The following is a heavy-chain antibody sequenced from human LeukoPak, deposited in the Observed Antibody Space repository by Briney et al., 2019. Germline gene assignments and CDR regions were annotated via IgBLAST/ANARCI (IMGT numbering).Heavy chain of an antibody. CDR3: ATPPMS. CDR1: GYTFTGYY. Sequence: ASVKVSCKASGYTFTGYYMHWVRQAPGKGLEWMGGFDPEDGETIYAQKFQGRVTMTEDTSTDTAYVELSSLRSEDTAVYYCATPPMSWGQGTLVTVSS. CDR2: FDPEDGET. V-gene: IGHV1-24*01. J-gene: IGHJ4*02.